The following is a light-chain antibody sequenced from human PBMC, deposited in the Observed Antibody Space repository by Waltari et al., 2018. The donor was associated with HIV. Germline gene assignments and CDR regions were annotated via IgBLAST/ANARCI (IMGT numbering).Light chain of an antibody. CDR3: QQYKSSPFT. CDR2: GAS. CDR1: QSVDSSY. J-gene: IGKJ4*01. Sequence: IVLTQSPGTLSLSPGERATLSCRASQSVDSSYLAWYQQKPGQAPRLLIYGASSRAPGIPDRFTGSGSGTDFTLSISRLDPEDFALYYCQQYKSSPFTFGGGTRVEIK. V-gene: IGKV3-20*01.